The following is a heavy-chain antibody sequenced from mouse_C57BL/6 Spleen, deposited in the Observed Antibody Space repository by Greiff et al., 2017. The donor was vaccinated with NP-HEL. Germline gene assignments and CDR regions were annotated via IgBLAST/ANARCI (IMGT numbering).Heavy chain of an antibody. V-gene: IGHV1-55*01. CDR2: IYPGSGST. J-gene: IGHJ4*01. Sequence: QVQLQQPGAELVKPGASVKMSCKASGYTFNSYWITWVKQRPGQGLEWIGDIYPGSGSTNYNEKFKSKATLTIDTSTSTAYMQLSSLPSEDSAVYYCARGKQLYAMDYWGQGTSVTVSS. D-gene: IGHD3-1*01. CDR1: GYTFNSYW. CDR3: ARGKQLYAMDY.